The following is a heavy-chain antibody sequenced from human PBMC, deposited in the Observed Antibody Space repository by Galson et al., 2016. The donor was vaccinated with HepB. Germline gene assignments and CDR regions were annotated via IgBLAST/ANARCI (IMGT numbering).Heavy chain of an antibody. Sequence: SVKVSCKASGYTFIGYYIHWVRQAPGQGLEWMGWMNPKSGGTIYAQGFQGRVTMTRDASIRTAYMELSRLRSDDTAVYYCAHNQNLKYYGMDFWGQGTTVTVSS. CDR3: AHNQNLKYYGMDF. CDR2: MNPKSGGT. V-gene: IGHV1-2*02. CDR1: GYTFIGYY. D-gene: IGHD1-14*01. J-gene: IGHJ6*02.